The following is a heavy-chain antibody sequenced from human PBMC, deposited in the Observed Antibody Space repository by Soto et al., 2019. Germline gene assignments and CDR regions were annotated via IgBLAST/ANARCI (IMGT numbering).Heavy chain of an antibody. D-gene: IGHD3-16*01. CDR2: LFPDDSDV. V-gene: IGHV5-51*01. Sequence: GESLKISCKGSGYNFARSWVGWVRQMPGKGLEWMGILFPDDSDVRYGPSFQGRVTISADKSINTAYLQWSSLKASDSAIYYCARGGDYFDYWGKGTLVTVPS. J-gene: IGHJ4*02. CDR1: GYNFARSW. CDR3: ARGGDYFDY.